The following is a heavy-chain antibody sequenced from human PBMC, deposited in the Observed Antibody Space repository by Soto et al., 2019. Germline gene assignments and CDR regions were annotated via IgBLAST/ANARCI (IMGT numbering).Heavy chain of an antibody. CDR1: GYIFTSYG. V-gene: IGHV1-18*01. Sequence: QVQLVQSGAEVKKPGASVKVSCKASGYIFTSYGISWVRQAPGQGLEWMGWISVYYGNTNYAQKLQGRVTMTTDTSTSTAYMELRSLRSDDTAVCYCARCLRGAGTVYYYGMDVWGQGTTVTVSS. D-gene: IGHD6-19*01. CDR3: ARCLRGAGTVYYYGMDV. CDR2: ISVYYGNT. J-gene: IGHJ6*02.